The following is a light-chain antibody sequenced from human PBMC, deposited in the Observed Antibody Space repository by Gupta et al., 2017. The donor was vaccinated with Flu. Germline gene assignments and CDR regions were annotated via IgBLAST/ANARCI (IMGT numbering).Light chain of an antibody. CDR2: DAS. CDR3: QHNDNLVT. V-gene: IGKV1-33*01. CDR1: EDIGSS. J-gene: IGKJ3*01. Sequence: QLTQSPSSLSASVGDRVSMTCQANEDIGSSLNWYQHKPEKAPKLLNYDASKIETGVPSSFSGTGSETDFTLTINRLQHDDLAKYYYQHNDNLVTFGHGTNVEIK.